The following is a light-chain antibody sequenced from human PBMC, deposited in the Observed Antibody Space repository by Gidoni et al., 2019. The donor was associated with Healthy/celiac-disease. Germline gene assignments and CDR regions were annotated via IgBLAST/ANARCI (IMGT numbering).Light chain of an antibody. Sequence: EIVLTQSLSTLSSSPWERATLSCRASQSGSSYLAWYQQKPGQAPRLLIYDASNRATGIPARFSGSGYGTEVTLNISSLEHEDFAVYYCQQRSNWLPLTFGGXTKVEIK. J-gene: IGKJ4*01. V-gene: IGKV3-11*01. CDR3: QQRSNWLPLT. CDR1: QSGSSY. CDR2: DAS.